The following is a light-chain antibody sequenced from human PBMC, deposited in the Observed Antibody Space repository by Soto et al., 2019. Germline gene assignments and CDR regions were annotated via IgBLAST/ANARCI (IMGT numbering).Light chain of an antibody. CDR2: FTS. Sequence: IQVTQSPSSLSASVGDRVTITCRASQSISNNLNWYQQKPGKAPKLLIYFTSNLQSGVPSRFSGSGSGTDFTLTISSLQPEDFASYYCQQSDSTPITFGQGTRLEIK. CDR3: QQSDSTPIT. V-gene: IGKV1-39*01. J-gene: IGKJ5*01. CDR1: QSISNN.